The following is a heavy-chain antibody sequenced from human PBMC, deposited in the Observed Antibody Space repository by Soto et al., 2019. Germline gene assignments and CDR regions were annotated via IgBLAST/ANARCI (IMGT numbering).Heavy chain of an antibody. CDR3: ARAVAYDSSGSVFDH. Sequence: GASVKVSCKASGGTFSSYAISWVRQAPGQGLEWMGGIIPIFGTANYAQKFQGRVAITADESTSTAYMELSSLGSEDTAVYYCARAVAYDSSGSVFDHWGQGTLVTVSS. CDR1: GGTFSSYA. D-gene: IGHD3-22*01. V-gene: IGHV1-69*13. J-gene: IGHJ4*02. CDR2: IIPIFGTA.